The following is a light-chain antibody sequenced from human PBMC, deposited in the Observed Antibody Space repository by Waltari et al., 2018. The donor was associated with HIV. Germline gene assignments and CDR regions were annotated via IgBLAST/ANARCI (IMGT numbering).Light chain of an antibody. CDR1: HLNIGSNN. Sequence: QSVLTQPPSASGTPGQRVTISCSGSHLNIGSNNVHWYQQPPGAAPKLLISLNDQRPSGVPDRFSGSKSGTSASLVISGLRSEDEADYFCSVWDDSLAGWMFGGGTRLTVL. J-gene: IGLJ3*02. V-gene: IGLV1-47*01. CDR2: LND. CDR3: SVWDDSLAGWM.